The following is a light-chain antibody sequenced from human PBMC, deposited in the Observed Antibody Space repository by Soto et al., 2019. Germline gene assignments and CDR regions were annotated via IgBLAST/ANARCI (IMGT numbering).Light chain of an antibody. V-gene: IGKV1-6*01. Sequence: AIQMTQSPSSLSASVGDRVTITCRASQGIRHYLGWYQQKPGKAPKLLIYAASSLQSGVPSRFSGSGSGTDFTLTISSLRPEDFATYYCLQDYNYPLTFGGGTKVEIK. CDR3: LQDYNYPLT. J-gene: IGKJ4*01. CDR2: AAS. CDR1: QGIRHY.